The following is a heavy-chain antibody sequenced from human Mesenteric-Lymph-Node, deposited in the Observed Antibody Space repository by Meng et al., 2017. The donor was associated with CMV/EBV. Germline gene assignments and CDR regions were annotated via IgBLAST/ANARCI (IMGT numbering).Heavy chain of an antibody. CDR1: GLTVSSNY. CDR2: IKEDGSEK. D-gene: IGHD2-2*01. Sequence: GESLKISCAASGLTVSSNYMSWVRQAPGKGLEWVANIKEDGSEKYYVDSVKGRFTISRDDAKNSLYLQMNSLRVEDTAVYYCARGGSTFDYWGQGTLVTVSS. V-gene: IGHV3-7*04. CDR3: ARGGSTFDY. J-gene: IGHJ4*02.